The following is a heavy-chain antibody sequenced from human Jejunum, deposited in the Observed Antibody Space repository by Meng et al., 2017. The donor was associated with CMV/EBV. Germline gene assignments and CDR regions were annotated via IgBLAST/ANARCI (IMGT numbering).Heavy chain of an antibody. V-gene: IGHV7-4-1*01. J-gene: IGHJ4*02. Sequence: VRSGFELKKPGDSVKVSCQAAGYTFTSSSMNWGRHAPGQGLEWMGWININTGNPTYAQGFTGRFVFSLDTSVSTAYLQIDSLKADDTAVYYCARGNGWRLDYWGQGTLVTVSS. CDR3: ARGNGWRLDY. CDR2: ININTGNP. CDR1: GYTFTSSS. D-gene: IGHD6-19*01.